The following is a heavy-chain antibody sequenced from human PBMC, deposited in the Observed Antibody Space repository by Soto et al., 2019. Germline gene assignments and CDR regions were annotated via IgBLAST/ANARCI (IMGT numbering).Heavy chain of an antibody. Sequence: ASVKVSCKASGYTFTSYYMHWVRRAPGQGLEWMGFINPSGGSTTYAQNFQGRVTMTRDTSTGTVYMELSSLRSEDTAVYYCALPPSHGTSWYHLDYWGQGTPVTVSS. CDR2: INPSGGST. CDR3: ALPPSHGTSWYHLDY. D-gene: IGHD6-13*01. V-gene: IGHV1-46*01. J-gene: IGHJ4*02. CDR1: GYTFTSYY.